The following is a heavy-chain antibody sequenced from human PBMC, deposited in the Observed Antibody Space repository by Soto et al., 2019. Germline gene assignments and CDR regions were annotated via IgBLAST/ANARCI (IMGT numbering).Heavy chain of an antibody. CDR1: GYTFTSYG. Sequence: ASVKVPCKASGYTFTSYGISWVRQAPGQGLEWMGWISAYNGNTNYAQKLQGRVTMTTDTSTSTAYMELRSLRSDDTAVYYCARETYDFWSGSSYGMDVWGQGTTVTVSS. V-gene: IGHV1-18*01. J-gene: IGHJ6*02. D-gene: IGHD3-3*01. CDR2: ISAYNGNT. CDR3: ARETYDFWSGSSYGMDV.